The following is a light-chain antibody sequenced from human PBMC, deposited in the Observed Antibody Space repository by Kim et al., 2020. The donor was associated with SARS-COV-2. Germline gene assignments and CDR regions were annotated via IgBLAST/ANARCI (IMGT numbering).Light chain of an antibody. V-gene: IGKV1-8*01. J-gene: IGKJ4*01. CDR2: AAS. CDR1: QGISSY. CDR3: QQYYSYPLT. Sequence: AIRITQSPSSLSASTGDRVTITCRASQGISSYLAWYQQKPGKAPKLLIYAASTLQSGVPSRFSGSGSGTDFTLTISCLQSEDFATYYCQQYYSYPLTFGGGNKVEI.